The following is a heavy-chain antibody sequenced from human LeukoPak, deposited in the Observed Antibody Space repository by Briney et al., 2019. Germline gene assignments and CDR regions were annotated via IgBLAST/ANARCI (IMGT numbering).Heavy chain of an antibody. CDR3: ARDRPRVGATPFDY. J-gene: IGHJ4*02. V-gene: IGHV1-69*04. CDR1: GGTFSSYA. Sequence: ASVKVSCKASGGTFSSYAISWVRQAPGQGLEWMGRIIPILGIANYALKFQGRVTITADKSTSTAYMELSSLRSEDTAVYYCARDRPRVGATPFDYWGQGTLVTVSS. CDR2: IIPILGIA. D-gene: IGHD1-26*01.